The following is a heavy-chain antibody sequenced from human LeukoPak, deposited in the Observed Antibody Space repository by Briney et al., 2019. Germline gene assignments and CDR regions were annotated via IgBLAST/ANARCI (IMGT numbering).Heavy chain of an antibody. Sequence: SETLSLTCTVSGGSISSFYWSWIRQPPGKGLEYIGDIYYTGSTNYNPSLNSRVTMSVDTSKNQFSLKLTSVTAADTALYYCVRSPGYSSGWFDYWGHGTLVTVSS. CDR3: VRSPGYSSGWFDY. J-gene: IGHJ5*01. CDR1: GGSISSFY. D-gene: IGHD6-19*01. V-gene: IGHV4-59*08. CDR2: IYYTGST.